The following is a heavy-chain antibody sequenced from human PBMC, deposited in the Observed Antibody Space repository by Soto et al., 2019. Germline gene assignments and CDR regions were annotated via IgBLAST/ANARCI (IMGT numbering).Heavy chain of an antibody. CDR2: VNPSGAGT. CDR3: ARGYGSGTYYQKWFEP. CDR1: GYTFIDYY. V-gene: IGHV1-46*01. D-gene: IGHD3-10*01. Sequence: ASVKVSCKASGYTFIDYYMHWVRQAPGQGLEWMGIVNPSGAGTSYAQKFRGRVTMTRDTSTSTVYMELSSLTSEDTAVYFCARGYGSGTYYQKWFEPWGEGTLVTVSS. J-gene: IGHJ5*02.